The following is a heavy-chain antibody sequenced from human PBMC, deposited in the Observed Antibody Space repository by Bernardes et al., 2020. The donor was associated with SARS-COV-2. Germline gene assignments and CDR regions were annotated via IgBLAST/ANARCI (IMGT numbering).Heavy chain of an antibody. J-gene: IGHJ6*02. V-gene: IGHV5-51*01. CDR3: ARLGDYGDYGTPYYYYYGMDV. CDR1: GYSFTSYW. CDR2: IYPGDSDT. D-gene: IGHD4-17*01. Sequence: GESLKISCKGSGYSFTSYWIGWVRQMPGKGLEWMGIIYPGDSDTRYSPSFQGQVTISADKSISTAYLQWSSLKASDTAMYYCARLGDYGDYGTPYYYYYGMDVWGQGTTVTVSS.